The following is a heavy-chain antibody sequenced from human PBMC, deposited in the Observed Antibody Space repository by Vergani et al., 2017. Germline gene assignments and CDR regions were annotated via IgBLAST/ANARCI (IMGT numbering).Heavy chain of an antibody. CDR2: IIPIFGTA. CDR3: ARDSRRWYYDSSGYYFPYYYYGMDV. V-gene: IGHV1-69*01. D-gene: IGHD3-22*01. Sequence: QVQLVQSGAEVKKPGSSVKVSCKASGGTFSSYAISWVRQAPGQGLEWMGGIIPIFGTANDAQKFQGRVTITADESTSTAYMELSSLRSEDTAVYYCARDSRRWYYDSSGYYFPYYYYGMDVWGQGTTVTVSS. CDR1: GGTFSSYA. J-gene: IGHJ6*02.